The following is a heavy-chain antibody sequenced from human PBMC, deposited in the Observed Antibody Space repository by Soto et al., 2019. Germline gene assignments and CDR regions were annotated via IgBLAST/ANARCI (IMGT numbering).Heavy chain of an antibody. V-gene: IGHV3-23*01. J-gene: IGHJ4*02. CDR2: ITRTDST. CDR1: GFTFSNYA. Sequence: LRPSCTASGFTFSNYAMSWVRQAPGKGLEWVSAITRTDSTYYADSVKGRFTISRDNSRNTLYPQMNSLGAEDAALYYCAKALVGEVGATDYWGQGTLVTVSS. CDR3: AKALVGEVGATDY. D-gene: IGHD1-26*01.